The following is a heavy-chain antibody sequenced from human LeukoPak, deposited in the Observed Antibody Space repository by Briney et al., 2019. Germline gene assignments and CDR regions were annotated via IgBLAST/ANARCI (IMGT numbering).Heavy chain of an antibody. V-gene: IGHV1-2*06. Sequence: ASVKVSCKASGYTFTSNYIHWVRQAPGQGLEWMGRINPNSGGTNYAQKFQGRVTMTRDTSISTAYMELNRLTSDDTAVYYCAGEGGGSTSHFDYWGQGTLVTVSS. CDR2: INPNSGGT. J-gene: IGHJ4*02. CDR1: GYTFTSNY. D-gene: IGHD6-6*01. CDR3: AGEGGGSTSHFDY.